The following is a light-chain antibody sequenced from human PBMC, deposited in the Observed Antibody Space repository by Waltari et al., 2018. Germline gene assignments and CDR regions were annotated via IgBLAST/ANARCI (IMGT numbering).Light chain of an antibody. Sequence: DIVMSQSPDSLAVTLGERATINCKSSQSVLFSSSNKNHLAWYQQNPGQPPKLLIYWASTRESGVPDRFSGGGSGTDFTLTISSLQAEDVAVYYCQQYYSAPWTFGQGTKVEI. CDR1: QSVLFSSSNKNH. CDR2: WAS. J-gene: IGKJ1*01. CDR3: QQYYSAPWT. V-gene: IGKV4-1*01.